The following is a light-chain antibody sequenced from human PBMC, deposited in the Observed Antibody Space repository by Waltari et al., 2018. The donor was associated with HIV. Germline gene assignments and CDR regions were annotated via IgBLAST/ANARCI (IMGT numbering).Light chain of an antibody. CDR1: SGHSSYA. J-gene: IGLJ2*01. CDR3: QTWGTGIHVV. CDR2: LNRYGSH. Sequence: QLVLTQSPSASASLGASVKLTCTLSSGHSSYAIAWHQQQPEKGPRYLMKLNRYGSHSKGDGIPDRFSGSSSGAERYLTISSLQSEDEADYYCQTWGTGIHVVFGGGTKLTVL. V-gene: IGLV4-69*01.